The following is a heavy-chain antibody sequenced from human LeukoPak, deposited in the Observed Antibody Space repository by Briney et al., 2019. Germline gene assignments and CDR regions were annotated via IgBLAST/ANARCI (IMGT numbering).Heavy chain of an antibody. CDR3: ARGFELITFGGAIGKLNWFDS. CDR2: ISVSGGTT. Sequence: GGSLRLSCAASGFTFSAYAMSWVRQAPGKGLEWVSGISVSGGTTDYADSVKGRFTISRDNAKNSLYLQMYSLRAEDTAVYYCARGFELITFGGAIGKLNWFDSWGQGTLVTVSS. CDR1: GFTFSAYA. D-gene: IGHD3-16*02. J-gene: IGHJ5*01. V-gene: IGHV3-23*01.